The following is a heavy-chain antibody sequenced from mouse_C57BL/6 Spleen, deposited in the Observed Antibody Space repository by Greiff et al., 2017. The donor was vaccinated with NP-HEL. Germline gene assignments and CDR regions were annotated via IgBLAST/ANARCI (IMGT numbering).Heavy chain of an antibody. CDR2: IYPGGGYT. D-gene: IGHD2-5*01. V-gene: IGHV1-63*01. CDR3: ARSYYSNYSGFDD. CDR1: GYTFTNYW. Sequence: QVQLQQSGAELVRPGTSVKMSCKASGYTFTNYWIGWAKQRPGHGLEWIGDIYPGGGYTNYNEKFKGKATLTAEKSASTAYMQLSSLTSEDSAIDHCARSYYSNYSGFDDWGQGTTLTVSS. J-gene: IGHJ2*01.